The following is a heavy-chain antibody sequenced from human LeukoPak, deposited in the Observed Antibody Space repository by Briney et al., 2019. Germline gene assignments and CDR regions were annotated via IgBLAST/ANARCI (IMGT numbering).Heavy chain of an antibody. J-gene: IGHJ4*02. CDR2: INPSGGST. CDR3: AIGLVVGATLGY. V-gene: IGHV1-46*01. D-gene: IGHD1-26*01. Sequence: ASVKVSCKASGYTFTRYYIHWVRQAPGQGLEWMGIINPSGGSTSYAQKFKGRVTMTRDTSTSTVYMELNSLRSEDTAIYYCAIGLVVGATLGYWGQGTLVTVSS. CDR1: GYTFTRYY.